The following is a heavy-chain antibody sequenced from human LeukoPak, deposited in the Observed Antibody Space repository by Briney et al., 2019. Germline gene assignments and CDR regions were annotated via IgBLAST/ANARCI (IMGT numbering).Heavy chain of an antibody. CDR1: GYSFTCYW. Sequence: GESLKISCKGAGYSFTCYWIAWVRPRPGQGLEWRGIIFPGYYDSRNSPSFPGQVTISADKSNTTAYLQWSSLKASDTAMYYCALGTEEQWMVRGYFDHWGQGTLVTVSS. CDR3: ALGTEEQWMVRGYFDH. V-gene: IGHV5-51*01. D-gene: IGHD6-19*01. J-gene: IGHJ4*02. CDR2: IFPGYYDS.